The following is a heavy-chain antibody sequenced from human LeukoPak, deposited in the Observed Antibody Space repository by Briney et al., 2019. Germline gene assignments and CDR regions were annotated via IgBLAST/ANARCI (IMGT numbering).Heavy chain of an antibody. J-gene: IGHJ4*02. D-gene: IGHD3-10*01. Sequence: KPSETLSLTCNVSGDSISGPYWNWIRQSPGRGLEWIGYTHYTGETNYNPSLKSRLTMSEDTSNNQVYLRLSSVTAADTAVYYCGRNLGSGSDHWGQGTLVTVSS. V-gene: IGHV4-59*11. CDR3: GRNLGSGSDH. CDR1: GDSISGPY. CDR2: THYTGET.